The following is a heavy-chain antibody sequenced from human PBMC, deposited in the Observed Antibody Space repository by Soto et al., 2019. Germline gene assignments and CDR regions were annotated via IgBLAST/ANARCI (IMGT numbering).Heavy chain of an antibody. V-gene: IGHV4-38-2*01. J-gene: IGHJ5*02. Sequence: TSETLSLTCAVSGYSISSSNWWGWIRQPPGKGLEWIGSIYYSGSTYYNPSLKSRVTISVDTSKNQFSLKLSSVTAADTAVYYCATQEVGGSYVYTFDPWGQGTLVTVSS. CDR2: IYYSGST. CDR3: ATQEVGGSYVYTFDP. D-gene: IGHD1-26*01. CDR1: GYSISSSNW.